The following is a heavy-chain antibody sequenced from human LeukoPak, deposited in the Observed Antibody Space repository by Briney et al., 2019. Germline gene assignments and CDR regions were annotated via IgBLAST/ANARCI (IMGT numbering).Heavy chain of an antibody. V-gene: IGHV4-59*01. CDR1: GVSITSSY. CDR3: ARSARVFEY. Sequence: SETLSLTCTVSGVSITSSYWSWIRQPPGKGLECIGYIYYSGSPNYNPSLKSRVTISLDTSKNQFSLKLSSVTAADTAVYYCARSARVFEYRGQGTLVTVSS. CDR2: IYYSGSP. J-gene: IGHJ4*02.